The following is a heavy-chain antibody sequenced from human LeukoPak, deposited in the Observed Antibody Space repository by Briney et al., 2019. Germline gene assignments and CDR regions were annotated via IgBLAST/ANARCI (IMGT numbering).Heavy chain of an antibody. CDR3: ARDASYYDSSGYIDY. CDR2: ISSSSSYI. D-gene: IGHD3-22*01. V-gene: IGHV3-21*01. J-gene: IGHJ4*02. Sequence: GGSLRLSCAASGFTFSSYSMNWVRQAPGKGLEWVSSISSSSSYIYCADSVKGRFTISRDNAKNSLYLQMNSLRAEDTAVYYCARDASYYDSSGYIDYWGQGTLVTVSS. CDR1: GFTFSSYS.